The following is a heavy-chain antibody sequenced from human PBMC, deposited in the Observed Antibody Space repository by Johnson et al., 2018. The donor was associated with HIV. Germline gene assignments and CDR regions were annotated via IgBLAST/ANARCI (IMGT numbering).Heavy chain of an antibody. V-gene: IGHV3-30-3*02. CDR3: AKHNGLDSSWPFDAFDI. Sequence: QMLLVESGGGVVQPGRSLRLSCAASGFTFSSYSVHWVRQAPGKGLEWVAVISFDGYNKYYADSVKGRFTISRDSSKNTVYLQMNSLTTEDTAMYYCAKHNGLDSSWPFDAFDIWGQGTMVTVSS. CDR1: GFTFSSYS. D-gene: IGHD6-13*01. J-gene: IGHJ3*02. CDR2: ISFDGYNK.